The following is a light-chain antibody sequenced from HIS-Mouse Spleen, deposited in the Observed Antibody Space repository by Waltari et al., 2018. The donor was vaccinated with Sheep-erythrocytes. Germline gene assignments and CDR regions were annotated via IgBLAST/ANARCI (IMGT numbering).Light chain of an antibody. CDR2: DVS. CDR3: CSYAGSYTFVV. J-gene: IGLJ2*01. V-gene: IGLV2-11*01. CDR1: SSDVGGYNY. Sequence: QSALTQPASVSGSPGQSVTISCTGTSSDVGGYNYVSWYQPHPGKAPKLMIYDVSKRPSGVPDRFSGSKSGNTASLTSSGLQAEAEADYYCCSYAGSYTFVVFGGGTKLTVL.